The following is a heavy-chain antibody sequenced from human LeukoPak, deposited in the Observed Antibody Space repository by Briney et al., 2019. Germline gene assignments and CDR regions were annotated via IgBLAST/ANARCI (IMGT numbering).Heavy chain of an antibody. CDR2: INHSGST. CDR3: ARGCRLYCSGGSCSGVDY. CDR1: GGSFSGYY. V-gene: IGHV4-34*01. D-gene: IGHD2-15*01. Sequence: PSETLSLTCAVYGGSFSGYYWSWIRQPPGKGLEWIGEINHSGSTNYNPSLKSRVTISVDTSKNQFSLKLSSVTAADTAVYYCARGCRLYCSGGSCSGVDYWGQGTLVTVSS. J-gene: IGHJ4*02.